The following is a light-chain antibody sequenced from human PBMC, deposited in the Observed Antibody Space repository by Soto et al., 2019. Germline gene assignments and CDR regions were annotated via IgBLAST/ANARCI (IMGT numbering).Light chain of an antibody. V-gene: IGLV2-8*01. CDR3: SSYAGSTNLV. Sequence: QSVLTQPPSASGSPGQSVTISCTGTSSDVGGYNYVSWYQQNPGKAPKLIIYEVEKRPSGVPDRFSGSKSGNSASLTISGLQAEDEADYYCSSYAGSTNLVFGGGPQLTVL. CDR1: SSDVGGYNY. J-gene: IGLJ2*01. CDR2: EVE.